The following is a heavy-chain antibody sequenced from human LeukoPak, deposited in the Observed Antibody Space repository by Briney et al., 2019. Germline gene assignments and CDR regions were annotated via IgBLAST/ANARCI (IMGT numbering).Heavy chain of an antibody. CDR3: AREATQHSLWNTFDY. CDR1: GFTFSSYS. J-gene: IGHJ4*02. V-gene: IGHV3-21*01. Sequence: GGSLRLSCAASGFTFSSYSMNWVRQAPGKGLEWVSSISSSSSYIYYADSVKGRFTISRDNAKNSLYLQMNSLRAEDTAVYYCAREATQHSLWNTFDYWGQGTLVTVSS. D-gene: IGHD3-3*01. CDR2: ISSSSSYI.